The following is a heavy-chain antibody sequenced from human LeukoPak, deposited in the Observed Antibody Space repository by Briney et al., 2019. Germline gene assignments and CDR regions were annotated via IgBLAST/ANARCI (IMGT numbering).Heavy chain of an antibody. D-gene: IGHD5-12*01. CDR1: GYTFTSYD. V-gene: IGHV1-8*01. CDR2: MNPNSGNT. Sequence: ASVKVSCKASGYTFTSYDINWVRQAPGQGLGWMGWMNPNSGNTGYAQNFQGRVTMTRDTSKSTAYMELSSLRSEDTAVYYCARHSGYDIKFDYWGQGTLVTVSS. CDR3: ARHSGYDIKFDY. J-gene: IGHJ4*02.